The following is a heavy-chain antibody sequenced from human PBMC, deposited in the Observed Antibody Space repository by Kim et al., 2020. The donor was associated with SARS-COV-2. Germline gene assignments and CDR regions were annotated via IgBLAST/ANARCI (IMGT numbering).Heavy chain of an antibody. D-gene: IGHD6-13*01. CDR2: TWYDGNNK. V-gene: IGHV3-33*01. CDR1: GFIFRNYG. Sequence: GGSLRLSCAASGFIFRNYGMQWVRQAPGKGLEWVALTWYDGNNKYYGDSVKGRFIISRDNSKNSLYLQMNSLRPEDTAVYCCARNREAAGSGAHYHYPMDVWGQRTTVTVSS. CDR3: ARNREAAGSGAHYHYPMDV. J-gene: IGHJ6*02.